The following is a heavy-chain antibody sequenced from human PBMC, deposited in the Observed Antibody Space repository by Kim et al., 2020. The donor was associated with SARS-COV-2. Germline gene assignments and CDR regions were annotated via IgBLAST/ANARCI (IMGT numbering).Heavy chain of an antibody. CDR3: ARRGQDYSDYGYYYYYYAMDV. D-gene: IGHD4-17*01. CDR2: INTNTRDP. CDR1: GYTFTTYV. J-gene: IGHJ6*02. Sequence: ASVKVSCKASGYTFTTYVLSWVRQAPGQGLEWMGWINTNTRDPTYAQGFTGRFVFSLDTSVRTAYLQISSLKAEDTAVYYCARRGQDYSDYGYYYYYYAMDVWGQGTTVTVSS. V-gene: IGHV7-4-1*02.